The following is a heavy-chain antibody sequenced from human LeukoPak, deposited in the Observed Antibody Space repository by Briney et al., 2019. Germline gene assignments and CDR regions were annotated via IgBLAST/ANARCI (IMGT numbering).Heavy chain of an antibody. D-gene: IGHD3-22*01. V-gene: IGHV1-18*01. Sequence: ASVKVSCKASGYTFTSYGISWVRQAPGQGLEWMGRISAYNGNTNYAQKLQGRVTMTTDTSTSTAYMELRSLRSDDTAVYYCARSPRYYDSSGYYSTSLTSRRYYFDYWGQGTLVTVSS. CDR3: ARSPRYYDSSGYYSTSLTSRRYYFDY. CDR1: GYTFTSYG. CDR2: ISAYNGNT. J-gene: IGHJ4*02.